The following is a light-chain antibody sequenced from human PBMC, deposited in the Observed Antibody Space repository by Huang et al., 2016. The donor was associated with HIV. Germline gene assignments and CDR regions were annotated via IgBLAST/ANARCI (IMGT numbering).Light chain of an antibody. J-gene: IGKJ4*01. CDR1: QIISSN. V-gene: IGKV3-15*01. CDR2: AAS. Sequence: EIVMTLSPATLSVSPGDTATISCRASQIISSNLAWYQQKPGQAPMLLIYAASTMATGVPARFSGSGSGTEFTLTISILQSEDFAVYYCQQYNNWPRTFGGGTKVEIK. CDR3: QQYNNWPRT.